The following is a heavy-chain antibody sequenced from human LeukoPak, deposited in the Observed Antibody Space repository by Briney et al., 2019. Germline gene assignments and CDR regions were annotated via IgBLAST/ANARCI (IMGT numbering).Heavy chain of an antibody. CDR2: IKTGGDGGTI. Sequence: GGSLRLSCAASGLSFSKAGLRWIRQAPGGGLEWVAGIKTGGDGGTIDYAALVKGRFTISRDDSKATFYLQMSSLKTEDTAVYYCTTTHNYFNSRAYFTSRDYWGQGTLVTVSS. CDR3: TTTHNYFNSRAYFTSRDY. V-gene: IGHV3-15*01. CDR1: GLSFSKAG. J-gene: IGHJ4*02. D-gene: IGHD3-22*01.